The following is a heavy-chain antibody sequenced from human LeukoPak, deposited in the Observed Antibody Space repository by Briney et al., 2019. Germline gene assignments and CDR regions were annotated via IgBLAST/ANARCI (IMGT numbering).Heavy chain of an antibody. J-gene: IGHJ5*02. CDR3: ARDQGTSTTAPKRKGRFDP. CDR1: GFTFSNHG. CDR2: IWYDGSNK. Sequence: GGSLRLSCAASGFTFSNHGMHWGRQAPGKGLEWVALIWYDGSNKEYAESVKGRFTISRDNSKNTLYLQMNSLRDEDTAVYYCARDQGTSTTAPKRKGRFDPWGQGTLVTVSS. D-gene: IGHD1-1*01. V-gene: IGHV3-33*01.